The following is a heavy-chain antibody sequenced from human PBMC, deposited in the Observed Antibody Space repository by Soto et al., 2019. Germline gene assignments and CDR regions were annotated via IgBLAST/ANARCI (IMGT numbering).Heavy chain of an antibody. J-gene: IGHJ6*03. V-gene: IGHV1-8*01. CDR2: MNPNSGNT. CDR1: GYTFTSYY. CDR3: ARENRSPIFGVVITYNVAYYYYMDV. Sequence: ASVKVSCKASGYTFTSYYINWVRQATGQGLEWMGWMNPNSGNTGYAQKFQGRVTMTRNTSISTAYMELSSLRSEDTAVYYCARENRSPIFGVVITYNVAYYYYMDVWGKGSTVTVCS. D-gene: IGHD3-3*01.